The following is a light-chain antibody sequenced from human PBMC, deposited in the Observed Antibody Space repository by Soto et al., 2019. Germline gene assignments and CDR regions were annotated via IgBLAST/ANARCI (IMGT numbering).Light chain of an antibody. Sequence: EIVLTQSPATLSLSPGERATLSCRASQSVSSYLAWYQQKPGQAPRLLIYDASNRATGIPARFSGSGSGTDFTLTISSLEPEDFAVYFCHQYASSPQTFXQGTKADIK. CDR3: HQYASSPQT. CDR1: QSVSSY. CDR2: DAS. J-gene: IGKJ1*01. V-gene: IGKV3-11*01.